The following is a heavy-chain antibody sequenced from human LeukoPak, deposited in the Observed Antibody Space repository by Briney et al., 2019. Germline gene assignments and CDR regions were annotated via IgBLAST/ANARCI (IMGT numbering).Heavy chain of an antibody. CDR1: GFTFSSYS. Sequence: GGSLGLSCAASGFTFSSYSMNWVRQAPGKGLEWVSSISSSSSYIYYADSVKGRFTISRDNAKNSLYLQMNSLRAEDTAVYYCARDKSPAAISDAFDIWGQGTMVTVSS. J-gene: IGHJ3*02. CDR2: ISSSSSYI. V-gene: IGHV3-21*01. D-gene: IGHD2-2*01. CDR3: ARDKSPAAISDAFDI.